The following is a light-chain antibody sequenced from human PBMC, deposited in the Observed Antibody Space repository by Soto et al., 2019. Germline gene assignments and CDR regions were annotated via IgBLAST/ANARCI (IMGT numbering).Light chain of an antibody. Sequence: DLQMTQSPSSLSAFVGDRVIITCRASQSISGYLNWYQQKPGKAPKLLIFATSSLQSGVPSRFSGSGSGTDFTLTISSLQREDFAIYYCQQSYSTLITFGQGTRLEIK. V-gene: IGKV1-39*01. CDR2: ATS. CDR3: QQSYSTLIT. J-gene: IGKJ5*01. CDR1: QSISGY.